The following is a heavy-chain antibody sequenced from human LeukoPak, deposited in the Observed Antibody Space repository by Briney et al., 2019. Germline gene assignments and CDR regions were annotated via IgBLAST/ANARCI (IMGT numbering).Heavy chain of an antibody. CDR1: GFTFNNAW. D-gene: IGHD6-19*01. CDR2: FKSKTDGGTI. V-gene: IGHV3-15*07. J-gene: IGHJ4*02. CDR3: TTGYSSGWYLDY. Sequence: GGSLRLSCAASGFTFNNAWMNWVRQAPRKGLEWVGRFKSKTDGGTIDYAAPVKGRFTISRDDSKNTLYLQMNSLKTEDTAVYYCTTGYSSGWYLDYWGQGTLVTVSS.